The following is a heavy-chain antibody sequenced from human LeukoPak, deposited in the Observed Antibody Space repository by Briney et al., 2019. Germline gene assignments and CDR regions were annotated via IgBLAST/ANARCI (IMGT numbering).Heavy chain of an antibody. CDR1: GGSFSGYY. CDR2: INHSGST. CDR3: ARRRRLHCSSTSCYAVVGYFDY. Sequence: SETLSLTCAVYGGSFSGYYWSWIRQPPGKGLEWIGEINHSGSTNYNPSLKSRVTISVDTPKNQFSLKLSSVTAADTAVYYCARRRRLHCSSTSCYAVVGYFDYWGQGTLVTVSS. V-gene: IGHV4-34*01. D-gene: IGHD2-2*01. J-gene: IGHJ4*02.